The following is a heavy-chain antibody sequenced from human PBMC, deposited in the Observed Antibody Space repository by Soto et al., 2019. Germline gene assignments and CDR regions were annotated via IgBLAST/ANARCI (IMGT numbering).Heavy chain of an antibody. J-gene: IGHJ3*02. CDR1: GFPFSSYA. Sequence: GGSLSLSCAASGFPFSSYAVSWVRQAPGKGLEWVSAISGSGGSTYYADSVKGRFTISRDNSKNTLYLQMNSLRAEDTAVYYCAKVVPSTVSHAFDIWGQGTMVTVSS. D-gene: IGHD4-17*01. CDR3: AKVVPSTVSHAFDI. V-gene: IGHV3-23*01. CDR2: ISGSGGST.